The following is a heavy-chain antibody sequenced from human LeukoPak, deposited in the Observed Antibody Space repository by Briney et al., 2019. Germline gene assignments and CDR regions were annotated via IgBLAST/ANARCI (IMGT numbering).Heavy chain of an antibody. V-gene: IGHV1-24*01. D-gene: IGHD1-26*01. CDR1: GYTLTELS. CDR3: ATDLGATASLDAFDI. CDR2: FDPEDGET. Sequence: GASVKVSCKVSGYTLTELSMHWVRQAPGKGLEWMGGFDPEDGETIYAQKFQGRVTMTEDTSTDTAYMELSSLRSEDTAVHYCATDLGATASLDAFDIWGQGTMVTVSS. J-gene: IGHJ3*02.